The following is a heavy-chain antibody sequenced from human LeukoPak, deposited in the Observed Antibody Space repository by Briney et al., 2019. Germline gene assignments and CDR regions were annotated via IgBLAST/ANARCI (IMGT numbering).Heavy chain of an antibody. CDR2: ISACNGKI. V-gene: IGHV1-18*01. D-gene: IGHD6-13*01. CDR1: GYTFTSYG. Sequence: ASVKVSCKASGYTFTSYGISWVRQAPGQGLEWMGWISACNGKINYAQKLQGRVTTTTDTSTSTAYMELRSLRSDDTAVYYCARDRPGTKQQLATEPFDYWGQGTLVTVSS. CDR3: ARDRPGTKQQLATEPFDY. J-gene: IGHJ4*02.